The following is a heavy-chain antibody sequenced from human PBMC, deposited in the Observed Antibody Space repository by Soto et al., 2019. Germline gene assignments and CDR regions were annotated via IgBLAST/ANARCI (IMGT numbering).Heavy chain of an antibody. CDR1: GFTFSGNA. V-gene: IGHV3-23*01. J-gene: IGHJ4*02. CDR3: AKDLHGVVIGRNFDY. CDR2: ISASGDNT. Sequence: EVQLLESGENMVQPGGSLRLSCAASGFTFSGNAMSWVRQAQGKGLEWVSSISASGDNTYYADSVKGRFTISRDNSKNTLYLQMNSLRAEDTAVYYCAKDLHGVVIGRNFDYWGQGTLVTVSS. D-gene: IGHD3-22*01.